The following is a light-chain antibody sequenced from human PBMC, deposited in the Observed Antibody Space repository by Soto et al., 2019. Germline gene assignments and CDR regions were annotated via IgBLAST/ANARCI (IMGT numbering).Light chain of an antibody. CDR3: QTWDTGIVV. CDR2: VKSDCSH. V-gene: IGLV4-69*01. CDR1: SGHGNYV. J-gene: IGLJ2*01. Sequence: QPVLTQSPSASASLGASVKLTCTLSSGHGNYVIAWHQQQPEKGPRYLMKVKSDCSHSKGDGIPDRFSGSSSGAERYLAISSLQSEDEADYYCQTWDTGIVVFGGGTKVTVL.